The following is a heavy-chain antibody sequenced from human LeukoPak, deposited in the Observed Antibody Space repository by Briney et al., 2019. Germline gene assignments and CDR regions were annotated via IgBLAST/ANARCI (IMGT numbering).Heavy chain of an antibody. D-gene: IGHD6-13*01. Sequence: PSETLSLTCAVYGGSFSGYNWSWIRQPPGKGLEWIGEINHSGSTNYNPSLKSRVTIAVDTSKNQFSLKLSSVTAADTAVYYCARIVDSSSWSPADYWGQGTLVTVSS. J-gene: IGHJ4*02. V-gene: IGHV4-34*01. CDR2: INHSGST. CDR1: GGSFSGYN. CDR3: ARIVDSSSWSPADY.